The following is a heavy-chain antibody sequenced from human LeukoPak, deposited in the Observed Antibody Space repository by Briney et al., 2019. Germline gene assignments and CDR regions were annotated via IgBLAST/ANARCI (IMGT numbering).Heavy chain of an antibody. D-gene: IGHD2-15*01. CDR1: GFPFSSYA. J-gene: IGHJ3*02. Sequence: GGSLRLSCSAPGFPFSSYAMHWVRQAPGKGLEYVSAISSNGGSTYYADSVKGRFTISRDNSKNTLYLQMSSLRAEDTAVYYCVKALGYCSGGSCLAFDIWGQGTMVTVSS. CDR2: ISSNGGST. CDR3: VKALGYCSGGSCLAFDI. V-gene: IGHV3-64D*06.